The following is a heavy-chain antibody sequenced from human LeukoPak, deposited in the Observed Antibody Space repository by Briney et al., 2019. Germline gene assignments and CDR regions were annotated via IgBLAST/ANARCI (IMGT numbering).Heavy chain of an antibody. CDR2: INHSGRT. Sequence: SETLSLTCAVYGGSFSGYYWSWIRQPPGKGLEWIGEINHSGRTNYNPSLKSRVTISVDTSKNQFSLKLSSVTAADTAVYFCATRAWYYFDYWGQGTLVTVSS. J-gene: IGHJ4*02. CDR1: GGSFSGYY. CDR3: ATRAWYYFDY. V-gene: IGHV4-34*01. D-gene: IGHD6-19*01.